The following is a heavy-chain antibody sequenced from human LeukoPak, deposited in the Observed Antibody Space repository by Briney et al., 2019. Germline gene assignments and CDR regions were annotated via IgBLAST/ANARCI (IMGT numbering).Heavy chain of an antibody. V-gene: IGHV5-51*01. D-gene: IGHD5-24*01. J-gene: IGHJ4*02. Sequence: SVGPGSVKKLEWMGIIYPGGSETRYDPSFQGQVTISADSSTSTAYLQWSSLRASDTAMYYCARASRDGYNQNFDHWGQGTLVTVSS. CDR2: IYPGGSET. CDR3: ARASRDGYNQNFDH.